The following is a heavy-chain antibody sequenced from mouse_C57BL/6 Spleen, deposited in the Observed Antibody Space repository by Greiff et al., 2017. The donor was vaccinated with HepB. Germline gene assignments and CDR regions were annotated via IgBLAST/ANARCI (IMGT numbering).Heavy chain of an antibody. D-gene: IGHD2-5*01. CDR1: GFTFSSYA. Sequence: EVQGVESGGGLVKPGGSLKLSCAASGFTFSSYAMSWVRQTPEKRLEWVATISDGGSYTYYPDNVKGRFTISRDNAKNNLYLQMSHLKSEDTAMYYCARGGSYYSNYEYFDYWGQGTTLTVSS. V-gene: IGHV5-4*01. J-gene: IGHJ2*01. CDR2: ISDGGSYT. CDR3: ARGGSYYSNYEYFDY.